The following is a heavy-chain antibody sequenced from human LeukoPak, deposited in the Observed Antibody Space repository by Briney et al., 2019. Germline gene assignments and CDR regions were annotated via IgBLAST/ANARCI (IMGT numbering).Heavy chain of an antibody. CDR3: ARDPAYGALDI. CDR1: AFSFTTHY. D-gene: IGHD2-21*01. CDR2: INPDGSEK. V-gene: IGHV3-7*01. J-gene: IGHJ3*02. Sequence: PGESLRLSCVASAFSFTTHYMSWVRQAPGKGLEWVAIINPDGSEKSYVDSVKVRFTISRDNSDNLLYLNMNNLRAEDTALYYCARDPAYGALDIWGQGTVVTVSS.